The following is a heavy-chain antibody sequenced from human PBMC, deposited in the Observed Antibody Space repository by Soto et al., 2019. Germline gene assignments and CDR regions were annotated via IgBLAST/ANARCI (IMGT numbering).Heavy chain of an antibody. Sequence: QVQLVQSGAEVKKPGASVKVSCKAASYTLTTYGVSWLRQAPGQGLEWVGWISAYNDHTNYAQKFQGRVTMTTDTSTSTAYMELRSLRSDDTAVYYCARGTYFDYWGQGTLVTVSS. J-gene: IGHJ4*02. D-gene: IGHD1-1*01. V-gene: IGHV1-18*01. CDR2: ISAYNDHT. CDR3: ARGTYFDY. CDR1: SYTLTTYG.